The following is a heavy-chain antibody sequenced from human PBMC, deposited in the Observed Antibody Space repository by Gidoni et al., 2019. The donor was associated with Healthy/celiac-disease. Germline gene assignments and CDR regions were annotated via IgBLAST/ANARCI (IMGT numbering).Heavy chain of an antibody. CDR1: GFTFGYYA. D-gene: IGHD6-6*01. J-gene: IGHJ6*02. V-gene: IGHV3-49*05. Sequence: EVQLVESGGGLVKPGRSLRLSCTASGFTFGYYAMSWFRQAPGKGLEWVGFLRSKAYGGTTEYAASVKGRFTISRDDSKSIAYLQMNSLKTEDTAVYYCTIAARSYYYGMDVWGQGTTVTVSS. CDR2: LRSKAYGGTT. CDR3: TIAARSYYYGMDV.